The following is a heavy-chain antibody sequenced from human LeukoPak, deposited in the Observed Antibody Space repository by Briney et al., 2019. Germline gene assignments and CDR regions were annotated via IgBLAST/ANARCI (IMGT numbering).Heavy chain of an antibody. Sequence: GGSLRLSCAASGFTFSSYAMHWVRQAPGKGLEWVAVISYDGSNKYYADSVKGRFTISRDNSKNTLYPQMNSLRAEDTAVYYCARGFTTPWGQGTLVTVSS. CDR2: ISYDGSNK. D-gene: IGHD1-1*01. V-gene: IGHV3-30-3*01. J-gene: IGHJ5*02. CDR1: GFTFSSYA. CDR3: ARGFTTP.